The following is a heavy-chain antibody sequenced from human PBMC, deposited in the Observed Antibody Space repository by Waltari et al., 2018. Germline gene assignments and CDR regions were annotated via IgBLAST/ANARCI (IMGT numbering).Heavy chain of an antibody. Sequence: QVQLVQSGAEVKKPGASVKVSCKASGYTFTGYYMHWVGQAPGQGLEWMGWINPNRVGTNYAQKFQGRVTMTRDTSIRIAYMELSRLRSDDTAVYYCAREGDSGSLSFDPWGQGTLVTVSS. CDR3: AREGDSGSLSFDP. CDR2: INPNRVGT. CDR1: GYTFTGYY. D-gene: IGHD1-26*01. V-gene: IGHV1-2*02. J-gene: IGHJ5*02.